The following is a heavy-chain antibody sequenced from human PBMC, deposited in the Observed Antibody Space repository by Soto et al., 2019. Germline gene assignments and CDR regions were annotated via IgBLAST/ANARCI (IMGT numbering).Heavy chain of an antibody. Sequence: EVQLVESGGGLVKPGESLRLSCEASGASFTNAWMNWVRQAPGKGLEWVGRIKTRIDSATTDYAAPVKGSFTISRDDSKNTLHLQMDSLKTEDTAVYYCTPEDPSWLRGLEYWGQGTLVTVSS. V-gene: IGHV3-15*01. CDR3: TPEDPSWLRGLEY. CDR1: GASFTNAW. CDR2: IKTRIDSATT. J-gene: IGHJ4*02. D-gene: IGHD5-12*01.